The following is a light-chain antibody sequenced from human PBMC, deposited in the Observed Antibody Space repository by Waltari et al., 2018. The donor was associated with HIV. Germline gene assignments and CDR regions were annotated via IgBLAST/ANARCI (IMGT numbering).Light chain of an antibody. V-gene: IGLV1-44*01. CDR2: SNN. J-gene: IGLJ2*01. CDR1: SANIGSRT. Sequence: QSVLTQPPSASGTPGQRVTISCSGSSANIGSRTVSWYQQLPGTAPKFLIYSNNRRPSGGPDRVAASKSGRTATLTISGTQAMEEGDDYCQAWDKNDVVFGGGTKLTVL. CDR3: QAWDKNDVV.